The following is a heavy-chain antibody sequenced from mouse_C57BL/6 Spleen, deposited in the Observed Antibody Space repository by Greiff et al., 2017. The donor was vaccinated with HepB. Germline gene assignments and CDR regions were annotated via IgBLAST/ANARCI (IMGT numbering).Heavy chain of an antibody. V-gene: IGHV14-4*01. Sequence: EVQLQQSGAELVRPGASVKLSCTASGFNIKDDYMHWVKQRPEQGLEWIGWIDPENGDTEYASKFQGKATITADKASNTAYLQLSSLTSEDTAVYYCTTAKTAQATWAYWGQGTLVTVSA. J-gene: IGHJ3*01. CDR1: GFNIKDDY. CDR3: TTAKTAQATWAY. CDR2: IDPENGDT. D-gene: IGHD3-2*02.